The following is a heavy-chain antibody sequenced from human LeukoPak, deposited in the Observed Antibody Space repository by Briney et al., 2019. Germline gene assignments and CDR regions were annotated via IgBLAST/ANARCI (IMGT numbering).Heavy chain of an antibody. CDR1: GFTLSSYA. CDR3: AKGGSDYDDHGYSFDY. V-gene: IGHV3-23*01. D-gene: IGHD1-26*01. J-gene: IGHJ4*02. CDR2: ISSSGGNT. Sequence: PGGSLRLSCAASGFTLSSYAMSWVRQAPGKGLEWVSAISSSGGNTYYADSVKGRFTISRDNSKNTLYLQMNSLRAEDTAVYYCAKGGSDYDDHGYSFDYWGQGALVTVSS.